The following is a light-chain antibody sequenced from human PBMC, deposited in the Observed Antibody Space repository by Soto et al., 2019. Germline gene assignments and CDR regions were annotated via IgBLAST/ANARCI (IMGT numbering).Light chain of an antibody. CDR2: DVS. V-gene: IGLV2-14*01. Sequence: QYALTQPASVSGSPGQLITISCTGTTSDVGDYNYVSWYQQHPGKAPKLMIFDVSNRPSGVSNRFSGSKSGNTASLTISGLQAEDEAEYYCSSYTSSSTYVFGTGTKVTV. CDR3: SSYTSSSTYV. CDR1: TSDVGDYNY. J-gene: IGLJ1*01.